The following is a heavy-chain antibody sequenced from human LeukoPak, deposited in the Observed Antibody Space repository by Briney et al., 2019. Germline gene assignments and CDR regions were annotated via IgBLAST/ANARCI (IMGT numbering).Heavy chain of an antibody. J-gene: IGHJ4*02. D-gene: IGHD6-13*01. CDR1: GYTFTSYG. CDR3: ARDRNIAAAGTSFDY. CDR2: ISAYNGNT. Sequence: ASVKVSCKASGYTFTSYGISWVRQAPGQGLEWMGWISAYNGNTNYAQKLQGRVTMTTDTSTSTAYMELRSLRSDDTAVYYCARDRNIAAAGTSFDYWGQGTLVTVSS. V-gene: IGHV1-18*01.